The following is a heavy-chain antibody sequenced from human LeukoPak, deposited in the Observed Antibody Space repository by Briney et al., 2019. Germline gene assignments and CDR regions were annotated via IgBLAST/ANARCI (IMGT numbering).Heavy chain of an antibody. Sequence: GGSLRLSCAASGFTVSRNYMHWVRQAPGKGLEWVSIIYSGGGTSYADSVKGRFIISRDNSRNTLYLQMNSLRAEDTAVYYCATYSSSSDYFDYWGQGTLVTVSS. D-gene: IGHD6-6*01. V-gene: IGHV3-53*01. CDR2: IYSGGGT. CDR3: ATYSSSSDYFDY. J-gene: IGHJ4*02. CDR1: GFTVSRNY.